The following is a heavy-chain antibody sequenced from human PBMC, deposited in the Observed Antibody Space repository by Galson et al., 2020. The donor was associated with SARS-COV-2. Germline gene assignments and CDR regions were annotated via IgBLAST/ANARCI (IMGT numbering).Heavy chain of an antibody. D-gene: IGHD6-19*01. Sequence: KISCKASGGTFSSYAISWVRQAPGQGLEWMGGIIPIFGTANYAQKFQGRVTITADESTSTAYMELSSLRSEDTAVYYCARTPGYSSGWGDFDYWGQGTLVTVSS. CDR3: ARTPGYSSGWGDFDY. CDR2: IIPIFGTA. J-gene: IGHJ4*02. V-gene: IGHV1-69*01. CDR1: GGTFSSYA.